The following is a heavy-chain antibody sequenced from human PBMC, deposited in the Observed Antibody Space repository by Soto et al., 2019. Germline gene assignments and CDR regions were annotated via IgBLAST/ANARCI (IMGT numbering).Heavy chain of an antibody. D-gene: IGHD2-21*01. Sequence: QVQLQESGPGLVKPSQTLSLTCTVSGGSISSGGYYWSWIRQHPGKGLEWIGYIYYSVSTYYNPSLKSRVTISVDTSKNQFSLKLSSVTAADTAVYYCARDRVRENWFDPWGQGTLVTVSS. CDR2: IYYSVST. V-gene: IGHV4-31*03. CDR1: GGSISSGGYY. J-gene: IGHJ5*02. CDR3: ARDRVRENWFDP.